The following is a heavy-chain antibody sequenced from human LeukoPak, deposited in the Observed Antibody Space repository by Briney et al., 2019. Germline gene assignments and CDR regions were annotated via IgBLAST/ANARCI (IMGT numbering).Heavy chain of an antibody. J-gene: IGHJ3*02. D-gene: IGHD3-22*01. CDR2: IKQDGSEK. CDR3: AKGNYYDSEEDAFDI. Sequence: GGSLRLSCAASGFTFSSYWMSWVRQAPGKGLEWVANIKQDGSEKYYVDSVKGRFTISRDNAKKSLYLQMNSLRAEDTAVYYCAKGNYYDSEEDAFDIWGQGTMVTVSS. CDR1: GFTFSSYW. V-gene: IGHV3-7*01.